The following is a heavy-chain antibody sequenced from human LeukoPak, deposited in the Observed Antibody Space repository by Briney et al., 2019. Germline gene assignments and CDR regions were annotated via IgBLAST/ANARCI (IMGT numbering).Heavy chain of an antibody. Sequence: GGSLRLSCAASGFTFSSYAMSWVRQAPGKGLEWVSAISGSGGSTYYADSVKGRFTISRDNAKNTLYLQMNSLRAEDTAVYYCAKDISRIAAAGEYFQHWGQGTLVTVSS. J-gene: IGHJ1*01. V-gene: IGHV3-23*01. D-gene: IGHD6-13*01. CDR3: AKDISRIAAAGEYFQH. CDR1: GFTFSSYA. CDR2: ISGSGGST.